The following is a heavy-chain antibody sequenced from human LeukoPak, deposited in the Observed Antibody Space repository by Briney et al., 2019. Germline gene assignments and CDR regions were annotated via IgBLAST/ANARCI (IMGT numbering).Heavy chain of an antibody. J-gene: IGHJ5*02. D-gene: IGHD3-22*01. Sequence: ASVKVSCKASGYTFTSYGISWVRQAPAQGLEWMGWISAYNGNTNYAQKLQGRVTMTTDTSTSTAYMELRSLRSDDTAVYYCARDHYYYDSSGYQYPFDPWGQGTLVTVSS. CDR1: GYTFTSYG. CDR2: ISAYNGNT. V-gene: IGHV1-18*01. CDR3: ARDHYYYDSSGYQYPFDP.